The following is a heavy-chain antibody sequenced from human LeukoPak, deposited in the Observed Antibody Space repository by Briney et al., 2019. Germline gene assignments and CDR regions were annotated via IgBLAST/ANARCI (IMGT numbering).Heavy chain of an antibody. V-gene: IGHV3-23*01. CDR3: AKDSGSYSFGPDAFDI. CDR1: GFTFSSYA. Sequence: GGSLRLSCAASGFTFSSYAMSWVRQAPGKGLEWVSAISSSGGSTYYADSVKGRFTISRDKSKNTLYLQMNSLRAEDTAVYYCAKDSGSYSFGPDAFDIWGQGTMVTVSS. D-gene: IGHD1-26*01. J-gene: IGHJ3*02. CDR2: ISSSGGST.